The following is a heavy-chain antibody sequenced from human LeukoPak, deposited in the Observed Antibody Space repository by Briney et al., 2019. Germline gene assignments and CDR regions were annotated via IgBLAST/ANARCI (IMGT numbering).Heavy chain of an antibody. Sequence: SETLSLTCTVSGGSVSSGSYYWSWIRQPPGKGLEWIGYIYYSGSTKYNPSLKSRVTISIDTSKNQFSLKLSSVTAADTAVYYCAGRPDCSGGSCYSAAAVDYWGQGTLVTVSS. CDR1: GGSVSSGSYY. J-gene: IGHJ4*02. V-gene: IGHV4-61*01. CDR2: IYYSGST. D-gene: IGHD2-15*01. CDR3: AGRPDCSGGSCYSAAAVDY.